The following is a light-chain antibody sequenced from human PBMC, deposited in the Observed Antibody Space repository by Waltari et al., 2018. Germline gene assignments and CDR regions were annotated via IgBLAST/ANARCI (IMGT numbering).Light chain of an antibody. J-gene: IGLJ1*01. V-gene: IGLV2-8*01. CDR2: EVN. CDR1: SSDIGGYNH. Sequence: QSALTQPPSASGSPVQSVTISCTGTSSDIGGYNHCSWYQQHPGKAPNLMIYEVNKRPSGVPDRFSGSKSGNTASLTVSGLQAEDEADYYCSSYAGSNNYVFGTGTKVTVL. CDR3: SSYAGSNNYV.